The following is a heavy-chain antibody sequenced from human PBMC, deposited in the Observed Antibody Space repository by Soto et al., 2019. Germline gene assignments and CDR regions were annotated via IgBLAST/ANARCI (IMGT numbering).Heavy chain of an antibody. D-gene: IGHD3-10*01. Sequence: EVQLVESGGGLVKPGGSLRLSCAASGFTFSSYSMNWVRQAPGKGLEWVSSISSSSSYIYYADSVKGRFTISRDNAKNSLYLQMNSRRAEDTAVYYCARSNDNNYYGSGSYYLRAFDIWGQGTMVTVSS. J-gene: IGHJ3*02. CDR1: GFTFSSYS. V-gene: IGHV3-21*01. CDR2: ISSSSSYI. CDR3: ARSNDNNYYGSGSYYLRAFDI.